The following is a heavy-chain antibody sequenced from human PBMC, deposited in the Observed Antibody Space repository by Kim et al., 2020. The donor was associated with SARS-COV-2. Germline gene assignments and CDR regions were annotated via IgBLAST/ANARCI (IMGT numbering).Heavy chain of an antibody. V-gene: IGHV3-11*01. J-gene: IGHJ6*02. CDR2: ISSSGSTI. D-gene: IGHD6-19*01. Sequence: GGSLRLSCAASGFTFSDYYMSWIRQAPGKGLEWVSYISSSGSTIYYADSVKGRFTISRDNAKNSLYLQMNSLRAEDTAVYYCARDPAVAGTFWDYYYGMDVWGQGTTVTVSS. CDR3: ARDPAVAGTFWDYYYGMDV. CDR1: GFTFSDYY.